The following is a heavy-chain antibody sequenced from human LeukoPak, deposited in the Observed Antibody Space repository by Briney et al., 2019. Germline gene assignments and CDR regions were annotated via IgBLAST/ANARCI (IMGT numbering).Heavy chain of an antibody. Sequence: GASVKVSCKASGYTFTSYYMHWVRQAPGQGLEWMGIINPSGGSTSYAQKFQGRVAMTRDTSTSTVYMELSSLRSEDTAVYYCASNGAAHAFDIWGQGTMVTVSS. CDR1: GYTFTSYY. V-gene: IGHV1-46*01. J-gene: IGHJ3*02. CDR2: INPSGGST. CDR3: ASNGAAHAFDI. D-gene: IGHD6-13*01.